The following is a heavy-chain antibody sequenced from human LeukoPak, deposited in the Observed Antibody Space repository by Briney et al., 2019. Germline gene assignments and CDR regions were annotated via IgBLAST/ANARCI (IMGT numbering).Heavy chain of an antibody. J-gene: IGHJ5*02. CDR3: ARVDTVTTGFDP. CDR2: INPNSGGT. D-gene: IGHD4-17*01. Sequence: ASVKVSCKASGYTFTDYYMHWVRQAPGQGLEWMGWINPNSGGTNYAQKFQGRVTMTRDTSISTAYTELSRLRSDDTAVYYCARVDTVTTGFDPWGQGTLVTVSS. CDR1: GYTFTDYY. V-gene: IGHV1-2*02.